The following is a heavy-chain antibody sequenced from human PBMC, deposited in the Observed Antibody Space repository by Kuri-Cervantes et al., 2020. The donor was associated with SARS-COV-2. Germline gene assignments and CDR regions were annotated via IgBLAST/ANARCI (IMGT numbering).Heavy chain of an antibody. V-gene: IGHV3-69-1*01. D-gene: IGHD3-22*01. Sequence: GGSLRLSCAASGFTFSDYYMNWVRQAPGKGLEWVSSISSSSTIYYADSVKGRFTISRDNAKNSLYLQMNSLRAEDTAVYYCARDQHYYDSSGYYPYYFDYWGQGTLVTVSS. J-gene: IGHJ4*02. CDR2: ISSSSTI. CDR3: ARDQHYYDSSGYYPYYFDY. CDR1: GFTFSDYY.